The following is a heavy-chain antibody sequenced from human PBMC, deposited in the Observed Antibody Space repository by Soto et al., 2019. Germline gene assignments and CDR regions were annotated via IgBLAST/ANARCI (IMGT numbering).Heavy chain of an antibody. D-gene: IGHD2-2*01. Sequence: ASVKVSCKASGYTFTSYGISWVRQAPGQGLEWMGWISAYNGNTNYAQKLQGRVTMTTDTSTSTAYMELSSLRSDDTAVYYCAREPVPATPYYYYATDVWGQGPTVTVSS. CDR3: AREPVPATPYYYYATDV. CDR1: GYTFTSYG. V-gene: IGHV1-18*01. J-gene: IGHJ6*02. CDR2: ISAYNGNT.